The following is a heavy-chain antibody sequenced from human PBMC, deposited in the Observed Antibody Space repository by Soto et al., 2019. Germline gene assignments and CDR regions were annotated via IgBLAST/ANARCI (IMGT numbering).Heavy chain of an antibody. Sequence: QVQLQESGPGLVKPSQTLSLTCSVSGGSISSSGYYWSWIRQHPGKGLEWIGNIYYSGSTNYNPSLKSRVTISGDTSKNQFSLKLSSLTAADTAVFFCARDSTPDAFDIWGQGTMVTVSS. CDR1: GGSISSSGYY. CDR2: IYYSGST. V-gene: IGHV4-31*03. J-gene: IGHJ3*02. CDR3: ARDSTPDAFDI.